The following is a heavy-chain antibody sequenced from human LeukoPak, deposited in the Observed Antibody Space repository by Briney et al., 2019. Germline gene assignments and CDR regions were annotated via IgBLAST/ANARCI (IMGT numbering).Heavy chain of an antibody. J-gene: IGHJ3*02. CDR1: GYTFTGYY. CDR2: INPNSGGT. CDR3: ARDRKTYYYDSSGPTDAFDI. D-gene: IGHD3-22*01. Sequence: GASVKVSCKASGYTFTGYYMHWVRQAPGQGLEWMGWINPNSGGTNYAQKFQGRVTMTRDTSISTAYMELSRLRSDDTAVYYCARDRKTYYYDSSGPTDAFDIWGQGTMVTVSS. V-gene: IGHV1-2*02.